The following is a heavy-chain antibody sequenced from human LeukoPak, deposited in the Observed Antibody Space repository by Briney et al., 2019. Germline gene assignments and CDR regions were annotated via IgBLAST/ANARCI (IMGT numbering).Heavy chain of an antibody. CDR2: IKQDGSEE. J-gene: IGHJ4*02. V-gene: IGHV3-7*01. Sequence: GGSLRLSCAASGFTFSSYWMTWFRQAPRKGLEWVANIKQDGSEEYYVDSVKGRFTISRDNAKNSLYLQMNSPRAEDTAVYYCARDGLGSAFDYWGQGTLVTVSS. CDR1: GFTFSSYW. D-gene: IGHD3/OR15-3a*01. CDR3: ARDGLGSAFDY.